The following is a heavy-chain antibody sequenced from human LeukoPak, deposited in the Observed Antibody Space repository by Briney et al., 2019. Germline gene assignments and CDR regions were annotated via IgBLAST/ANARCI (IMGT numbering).Heavy chain of an antibody. D-gene: IGHD5-24*01. CDR1: GFIFSNYA. J-gene: IGHJ4*02. V-gene: IGHV3-30*04. CDR2: ISKDGSNE. Sequence: GGSLRLSCAASGFIFSNYAMNWVRQAPGKGLECVAVISKDGSNEYYADPGKGRFTISRDNSKNTLYLQMNSLRTEDTAVYYCVRDRGDGYNQIDYWGQGTLVTVSS. CDR3: VRDRGDGYNQIDY.